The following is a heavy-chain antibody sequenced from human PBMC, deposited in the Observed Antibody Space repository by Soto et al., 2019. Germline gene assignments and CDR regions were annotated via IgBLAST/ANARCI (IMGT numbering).Heavy chain of an antibody. V-gene: IGHV1-18*04. CDR2: IRGYNGDT. J-gene: IGHJ4*02. CDR1: GYTFINFG. D-gene: IGHD2-15*01. CDR3: ARGRHRSPDY. Sequence: ASVKVSCKTSGYTFINFGITCVRQAPVQGLEWVGKIRGYNGDTNYAPKLQGRVTMTTDTSTSTAYLELRTLRSDDTAVYYCARGRHRSPDYWGQGTLVTVSS.